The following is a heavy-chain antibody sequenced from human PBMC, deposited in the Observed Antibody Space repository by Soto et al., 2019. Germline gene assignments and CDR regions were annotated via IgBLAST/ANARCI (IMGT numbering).Heavy chain of an antibody. J-gene: IGHJ4*02. V-gene: IGHV3-7*05. CDR2: IKQDGSEK. D-gene: IGHD5-12*01. CDR3: AREQRGYSGWYFDY. CDR1: GFTFSSCW. Sequence: EVQLVESGGGLVQPGGSLRLSCAASGFTFSSCWMSWVRQAPGKGLEWVANIKQDGSEKYYVDSVKGRFTISRDNAKNSLYLQMNSLRAEDTAVYYCAREQRGYSGWYFDYWGQGTLVTVSS.